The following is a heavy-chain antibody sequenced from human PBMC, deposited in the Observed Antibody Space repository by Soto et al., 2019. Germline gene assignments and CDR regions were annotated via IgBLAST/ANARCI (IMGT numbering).Heavy chain of an antibody. D-gene: IGHD6-13*01. CDR3: ARQQLVPDY. Sequence: GESLKISCKVYGYSFTNYWIAWVRQMPGQGLEWMGIIYPSDSETRYSPSFQGQVTISADKSISTTYLQWSSLKASDTAMYYCARQQLVPDYWGQGTLVTVSS. V-gene: IGHV5-51*01. CDR2: IYPSDSET. CDR1: GYSFTNYW. J-gene: IGHJ4*02.